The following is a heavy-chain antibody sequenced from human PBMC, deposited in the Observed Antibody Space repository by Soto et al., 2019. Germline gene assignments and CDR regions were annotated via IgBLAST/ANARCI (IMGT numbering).Heavy chain of an antibody. Sequence: GASVKVSCKASGFTFTSSAMQWVRQAPGQRLEWMGLIIVGSGNTNYAQKLQDRVTMTTDTSTSTAYMELRSLRSDDTAVYYCARDRGIAGDPWGQGTLVTVSS. D-gene: IGHD6-13*01. V-gene: IGHV1-58*02. CDR3: ARDRGIAGDP. J-gene: IGHJ5*02. CDR1: GFTFTSSA. CDR2: IIVGSGNT.